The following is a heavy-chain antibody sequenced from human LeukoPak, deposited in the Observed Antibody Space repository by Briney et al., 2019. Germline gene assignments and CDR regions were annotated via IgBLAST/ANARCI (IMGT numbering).Heavy chain of an antibody. CDR3: ARDESGIVLMGVNY. J-gene: IGHJ4*02. Sequence: ASVKVSCKASGYTFTGYYMHWVRQAPGQGLEWMGWINPNSGGTNYAQKFQGRVTMTRDTSISTAYMELSRLRSDDTAVYNCARDESGIVLMGVNYWGQGTLVTVSS. CDR1: GYTFTGYY. D-gene: IGHD2-8*01. V-gene: IGHV1-2*02. CDR2: INPNSGGT.